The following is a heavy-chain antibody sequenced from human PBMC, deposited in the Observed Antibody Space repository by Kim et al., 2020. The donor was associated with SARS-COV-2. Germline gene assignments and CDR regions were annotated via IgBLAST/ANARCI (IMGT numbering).Heavy chain of an antibody. CDR3: ARGGLYDSRAYYYELPDY. D-gene: IGHD3-22*01. Sequence: KGRFTITRENAKNSLYLQMNSLRAGDTAVYYCARGGLYDSRAYYYELPDYWGQGTLVTVSS. J-gene: IGHJ4*02. V-gene: IGHV3-13*01.